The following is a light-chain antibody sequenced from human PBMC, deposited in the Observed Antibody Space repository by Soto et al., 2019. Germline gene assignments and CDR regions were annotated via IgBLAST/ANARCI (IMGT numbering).Light chain of an antibody. V-gene: IGKV1-39*01. CDR2: TTS. J-gene: IGKJ1*01. CDR3: QQSYSTWT. Sequence: DIPMTQSPSSLSASVGDRVTITCRASQSINTYLNWYQQKPGKAPKLLIYTTSNLQSGVPSRFSGSGSGTDFTLTISSLQPEDFATYYCQQSYSTWTFGQGTKVEIK. CDR1: QSINTY.